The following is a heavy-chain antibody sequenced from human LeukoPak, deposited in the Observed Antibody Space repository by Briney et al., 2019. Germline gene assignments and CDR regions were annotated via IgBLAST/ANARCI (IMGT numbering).Heavy chain of an antibody. V-gene: IGHV4-31*03. J-gene: IGHJ3*02. CDR2: IYYSGST. Sequence: PSQTLSLTCTVSGGSISSGGYYWSWIRQHPGKGLEWIGYIYYSGSTYYNPSLKSRVTISVDTSKNQFSLKLSSVTAADTAVYYCARATPDYVNDAFDIWGQGTMVTVSS. CDR3: ARATPDYVNDAFDI. D-gene: IGHD4-17*01. CDR1: GGSISSGGYY.